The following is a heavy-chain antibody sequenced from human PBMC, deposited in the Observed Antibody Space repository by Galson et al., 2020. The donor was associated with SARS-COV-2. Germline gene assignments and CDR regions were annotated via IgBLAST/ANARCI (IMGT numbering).Heavy chain of an antibody. Sequence: GGSLRLSCTASGITVTSNYMSWVRQAPGKGLEWVSVTYSSSYTIYADSVEGRFTISRDSSKNTLYLQMNSLRAEDTAVYYCARHSRHITMYYFDFWGQGPWSPSPQ. V-gene: IGHV3-53*01. J-gene: IGHJ4*02. CDR3: ARHSRHITMYYFDF. CDR1: GITVTSNY. CDR2: TYSSSYT. D-gene: IGHD3-10*02.